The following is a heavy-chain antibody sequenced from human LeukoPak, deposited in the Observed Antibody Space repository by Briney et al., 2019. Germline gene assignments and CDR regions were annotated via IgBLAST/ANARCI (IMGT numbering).Heavy chain of an antibody. CDR2: IYSSGTA. CDR3: ARGTEKTRISGYYSFDL. Sequence: PETLSLTCTVSGGCLSDHFWTWIRQPAGKELEWIGRIYSSGTAYYKHSLESRVTISLDTFNNQFSLKVTSVTAADTAVYYCARGTEKTRISGYYSFDLWGRGLLVTVSS. V-gene: IGHV4-4*07. CDR1: GGCLSDHF. J-gene: IGHJ4*02. D-gene: IGHD5-12*01.